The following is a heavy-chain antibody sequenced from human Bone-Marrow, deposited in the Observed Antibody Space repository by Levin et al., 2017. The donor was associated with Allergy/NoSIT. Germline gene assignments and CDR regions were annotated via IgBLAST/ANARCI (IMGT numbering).Heavy chain of an antibody. CDR3: AKDTYMNSDQGLAYFDN. D-gene: IGHD2-21*01. V-gene: IGHV3-30*18. CDR1: GFTFRTYG. J-gene: IGHJ4*02. CDR2: TSNDGNIQ. Sequence: GESLKISCTASGFTFRTYGMHWVRQAPGKGLEWVALTSNDGNIQYYADSVKGRFTISRDNSKNTLFLQMNSLRPEDRALYYCAKDTYMNSDQGLAYFDNWGLGTLVTVSS.